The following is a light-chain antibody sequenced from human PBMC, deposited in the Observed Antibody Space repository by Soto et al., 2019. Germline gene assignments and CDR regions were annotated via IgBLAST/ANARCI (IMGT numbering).Light chain of an antibody. J-gene: IGLJ3*02. CDR1: SSNIGAGYD. V-gene: IGLV1-40*01. Sequence: QPVLTQPPSVSGAPGQRVTISCTGSSSNIGAGYDVHWYQQLPGTAPKLLIYGNSNRPSGVPDRFSGSKSGTSASLAITGLQAEDEADYYCQSYDSSLSGWLFCGGTKLTVL. CDR2: GNS. CDR3: QSYDSSLSGWL.